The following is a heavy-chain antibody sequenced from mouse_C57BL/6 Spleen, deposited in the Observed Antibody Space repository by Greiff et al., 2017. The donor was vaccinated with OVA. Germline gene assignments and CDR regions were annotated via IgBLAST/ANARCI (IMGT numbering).Heavy chain of an antibody. J-gene: IGHJ4*01. CDR1: GYTFTDYN. D-gene: IGHD2-4*01. CDR3: ARGKDYDEGPYAMDY. Sequence: EVHLVESGPELVKPGASVKMSCKASGYTFTDYNMHWVKQSHGKSLEWIGYINPNNGGTSYNQKFKGKATLTVNKSSSTAYMELRSLTSEDSAVYYCARGKDYDEGPYAMDYWGQGTSVTVSS. V-gene: IGHV1-22*01. CDR2: INPNNGGT.